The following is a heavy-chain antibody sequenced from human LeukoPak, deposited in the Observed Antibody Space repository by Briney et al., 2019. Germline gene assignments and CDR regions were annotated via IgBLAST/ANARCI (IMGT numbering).Heavy chain of an antibody. D-gene: IGHD2-21*02. CDR1: GFTFSSYW. J-gene: IGHJ4*02. Sequence: GGSLRLSCAASGFTFSSYWMSWVRQAPGKGLEWVANIKQDGGEKYYVDSVKGRSTISRDNAKNSLYLQMNSLRAEDTAVYYCARDIAGLATYCGGDCYSGLFDYWGQGTLVTVSS. CDR2: IKQDGGEK. CDR3: ARDIAGLATYCGGDCYSGLFDY. V-gene: IGHV3-7*01.